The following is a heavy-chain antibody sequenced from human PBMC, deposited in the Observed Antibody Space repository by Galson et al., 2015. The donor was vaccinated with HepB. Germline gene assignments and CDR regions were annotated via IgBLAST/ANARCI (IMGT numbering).Heavy chain of an antibody. D-gene: IGHD3-9*01. J-gene: IGHJ6*02. CDR2: IYYSGST. CDR1: GGSISSYY. V-gene: IGHV4-59*01. CDR3: ARVSFLTGYYERGNGMDV. Sequence: ETLSLTCTVSGGSISSYYWSWIRQPPGKGLEWIGYIYYSGSTNYNPSLKSRVTISVDTSKNQFSLKLSSVTAADTAVYYCARVSFLTGYYERGNGMDVWGQGTTVTVSS.